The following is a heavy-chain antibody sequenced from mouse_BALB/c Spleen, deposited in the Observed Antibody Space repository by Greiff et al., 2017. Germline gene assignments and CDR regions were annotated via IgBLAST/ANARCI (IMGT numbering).Heavy chain of an antibody. V-gene: IGHV3-6*02. CDR3: AREGVRHYYAMDY. J-gene: IGHJ4*01. CDR2: ISYDGSN. CDR1: GYSITSGYY. Sequence: EVKLQESGPGLVKPSQSLSLTCSVTGYSITSGYYWNWIRQFPGNKLEWMGYISYDGSNNYNPSLKNRISITRDTSKNQFFLKLNSVTTEDTATYYCAREGVRHYYAMDYWGQGTSVTVSS. D-gene: IGHD2-14*01.